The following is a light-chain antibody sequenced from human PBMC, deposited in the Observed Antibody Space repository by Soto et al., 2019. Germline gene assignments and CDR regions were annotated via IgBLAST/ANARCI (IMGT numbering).Light chain of an antibody. J-gene: IGKJ4*02. V-gene: IGKV3-20*01. Sequence: EIVLTQSPCTLSLSPGERASLSCRASEGVSSSYLAWYQHKPGQAPRLLISGTSTMATGIPDRFSGSGSGTDFTLTISRLEPEDVAVYYCQQYGTTPCTFGGGTKVDIK. CDR1: EGVSSSY. CDR3: QQYGTTPCT. CDR2: GTS.